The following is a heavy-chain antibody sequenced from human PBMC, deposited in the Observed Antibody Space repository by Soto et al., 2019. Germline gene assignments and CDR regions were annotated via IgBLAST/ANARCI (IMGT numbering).Heavy chain of an antibody. D-gene: IGHD3-10*01. CDR3: AKDIGCPLDYCYGMDV. Sequence: GGSLRLSCAASGFTFDDYTMHWVRQAPGKGLEWVSLISWDGGSTYYADSVKGRFTISRDNSKNSLYLQMNSLRTEDTALYYCAKDIGCPLDYCYGMDVWGQGTTVTVSS. V-gene: IGHV3-43*01. CDR2: ISWDGGST. CDR1: GFTFDDYT. J-gene: IGHJ6*02.